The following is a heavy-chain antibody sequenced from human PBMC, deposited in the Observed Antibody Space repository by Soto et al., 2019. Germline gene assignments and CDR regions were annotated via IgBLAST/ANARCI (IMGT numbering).Heavy chain of an antibody. J-gene: IGHJ4*02. V-gene: IGHV3-33*01. CDR3: ARVGITATTFRGFDY. Sequence: QVQLVESGGGVVQPGRSLRLSCAASGFTFSSYGMHWVRQAPGKGLEWVAVIWFDGSNKYYVDSVKGRFTISRDNSKNTLYLQMHSLRAEDTAVYYCARVGITATTFRGFDYWVQGTMVTVSS. CDR1: GFTFSSYG. CDR2: IWFDGSNK. D-gene: IGHD1-20*01.